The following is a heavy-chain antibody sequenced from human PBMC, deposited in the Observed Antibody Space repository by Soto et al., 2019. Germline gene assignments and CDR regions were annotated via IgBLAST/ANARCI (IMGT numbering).Heavy chain of an antibody. CDR1: GFTFSSYG. V-gene: IGHV3-33*01. CDR3: ARDGPYNWNVLDY. CDR2: IWYDGSNK. J-gene: IGHJ4*02. Sequence: QSGGSLRLSCAASGFTFSSYGMHWVRQAPGKGLEWVAVIWYDGSNKYYADSVKGRFTISRDNSKNTLYLQMNSLRAEDTAVYYCARDGPYNWNVLDYWGQGTLVTVSS. D-gene: IGHD1-1*01.